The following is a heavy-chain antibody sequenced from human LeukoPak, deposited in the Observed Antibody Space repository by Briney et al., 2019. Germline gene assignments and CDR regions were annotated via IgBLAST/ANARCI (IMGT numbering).Heavy chain of an antibody. D-gene: IGHD2-2*01. CDR1: GYTFTGYY. Sequence: GASVKVSCKASGYTFTGYYMHWVRQAPGQGLEWMGWINPNSGGTNYAQKFQGRVTMTTDTSTSTAYMELRSLRSDDTAVYYCARAPSPTSPSYGMDVWGQGTTVTVSS. J-gene: IGHJ6*02. V-gene: IGHV1-2*02. CDR3: ARAPSPTSPSYGMDV. CDR2: INPNSGGT.